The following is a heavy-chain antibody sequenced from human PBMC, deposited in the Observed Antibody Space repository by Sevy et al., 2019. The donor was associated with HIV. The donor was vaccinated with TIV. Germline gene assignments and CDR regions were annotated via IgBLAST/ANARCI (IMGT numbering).Heavy chain of an antibody. V-gene: IGHV1-24*01. CDR3: AAGSYDSSLLYY. J-gene: IGHJ4*02. CDR1: GYTLIELS. D-gene: IGHD3-22*01. CDR2: FDPEDDET. Sequence: ASVKVSCKVSGYTLIELSMHWVRQAPGKGLEVRGGFDPEDDETIYAQKFQGRVTMTEDTSTDTAYVELGSLRSEDTAVYYCAAGSYDSSLLYYWGQGTLVTVSS.